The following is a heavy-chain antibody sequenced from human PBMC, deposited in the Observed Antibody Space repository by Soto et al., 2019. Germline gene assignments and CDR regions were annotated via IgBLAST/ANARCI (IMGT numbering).Heavy chain of an antibody. CDR3: ARGYSSSSVWFDP. Sequence: KVSFNASFYTVTSYCISWVRQAPGQGLEWMGWISAYNGNTNYAQKLQGRVTMTTDTSTSTAYMELRSLRSDDTAVYYCARGYSSSSVWFDPWGQGTLVTVYS. CDR2: ISAYNGNT. D-gene: IGHD6-6*01. V-gene: IGHV1-18*01. CDR1: FYTVTSYC. J-gene: IGHJ5*02.